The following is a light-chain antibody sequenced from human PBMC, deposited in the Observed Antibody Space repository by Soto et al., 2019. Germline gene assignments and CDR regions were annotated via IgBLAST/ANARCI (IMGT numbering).Light chain of an antibody. CDR3: SSSAGTKNMV. V-gene: IGLV2-8*01. CDR1: SSDVGASNY. CDR2: EVN. Sequence: QSALTQPPSASGSPGQSVTISCTGTSSDVGASNYVSWYQQHPGKAPKLMISEVNKRPSGVPDRFSGSKSGNTASLTVSGLQAEDEADYYCSSSAGTKNMVFGGGTKRTVL. J-gene: IGLJ2*01.